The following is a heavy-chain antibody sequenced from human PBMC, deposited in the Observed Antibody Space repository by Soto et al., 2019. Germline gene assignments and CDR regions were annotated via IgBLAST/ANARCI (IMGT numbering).Heavy chain of an antibody. V-gene: IGHV3-9*01. Sequence: GGSLRLSCAASGFTFDDYAMHWVRQAPGKGLEWVSGISWNSGSIGYADSVKGRFTISRDNAKNSLYLQMNGLRAEDTALYYCAKDQVCVELVHYHYNGMVVWAQGTTATVSS. CDR3: AKDQVCVELVHYHYNGMVV. D-gene: IGHD3-10*01. CDR2: ISWNSGSI. CDR1: GFTFDDYA. J-gene: IGHJ6*02.